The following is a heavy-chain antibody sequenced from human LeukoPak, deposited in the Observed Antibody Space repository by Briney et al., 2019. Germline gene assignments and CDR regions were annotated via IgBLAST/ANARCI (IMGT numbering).Heavy chain of an antibody. V-gene: IGHV3-23*01. CDR3: AKWAITIFGVVIPPDY. Sequence: GSLSLSCAASGFTFSSYAMSWVRQAPGKGLEWVSAISGSGGSTYYADSVKGRFTISRDNSKNTLYLQMNSLRAEDTAVYYCAKWAITIFGVVIPPDYWGQGTLVTVSS. D-gene: IGHD3-3*01. CDR2: ISGSGGST. CDR1: GFTFSSYA. J-gene: IGHJ4*02.